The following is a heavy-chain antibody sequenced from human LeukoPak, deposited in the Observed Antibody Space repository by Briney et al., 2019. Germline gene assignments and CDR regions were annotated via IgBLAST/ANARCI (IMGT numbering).Heavy chain of an antibody. CDR3: AKARSYYDFWSAYYNPSDAFDM. CDR1: GFTFSSYA. D-gene: IGHD3-3*01. CDR2: ISGSGGST. Sequence: PGGSLRLSCAASGFTFSSYAMSWVRQAPGKGLEWVSAISGSGGSTYYADSVKGRFTISRDNSKNTLYLQMNSLRAEDTAVYYCAKARSYYDFWSAYYNPSDAFDMWGQGTMVTVSS. J-gene: IGHJ3*02. V-gene: IGHV3-23*01.